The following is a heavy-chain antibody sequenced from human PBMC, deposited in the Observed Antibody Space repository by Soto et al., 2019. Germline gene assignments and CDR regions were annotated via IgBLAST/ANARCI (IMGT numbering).Heavy chain of an antibody. J-gene: IGHJ4*02. CDR2: ISTLGTST. Sequence: GGSLRLSCAASGFTFSDSYMSWIRQAPGKGLEWISAISTLGTSTYYAHSVKGRFTIYRDKTKNSLYLQMNSLRAEDTALYYCARVGAKKIWNVAPRTKGYYFDXWGQGILVTVSX. CDR1: GFTFSDSY. V-gene: IGHV3-11*01. D-gene: IGHD6-6*01. CDR3: ARVGAKKIWNVAPRTKGYYFDX.